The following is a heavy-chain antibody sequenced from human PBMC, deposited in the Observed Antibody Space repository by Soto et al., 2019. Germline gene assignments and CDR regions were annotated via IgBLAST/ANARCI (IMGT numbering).Heavy chain of an antibody. J-gene: IGHJ6*02. Sequence: PGGSLRLSCAASGFTLSNAWMNWVRQARGKGLEWVGRIKSKTDGGTTDYAAPVKGRFTISRDDSKNTLYLQMNSLKTEDTAVYYCTTEAGPTAINRKKPYYYYGMDVWGQGTTVTVSS. V-gene: IGHV3-15*07. CDR1: GFTLSNAW. CDR3: TTEAGPTAINRKKPYYYYGMDV. D-gene: IGHD5-18*01. CDR2: IKSKTDGGTT.